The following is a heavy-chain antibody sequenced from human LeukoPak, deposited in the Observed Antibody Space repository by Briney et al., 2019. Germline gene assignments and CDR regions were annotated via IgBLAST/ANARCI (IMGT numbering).Heavy chain of an antibody. D-gene: IGHD2-15*01. J-gene: IGHJ4*02. CDR3: ANLDPPIVVVVAAMGDY. CDR1: GFTFSSYG. V-gene: IGHV3-30*18. Sequence: GRSLRLSCAASGFTFSSYGMHWVRQAPGKGLEWVAVISYDGSNKYYADSVKGRFTISRDNSKNTLYLQMNSLRAEDTAVYYCANLDPPIVVVVAAMGDYWGQGTLVTVSS. CDR2: ISYDGSNK.